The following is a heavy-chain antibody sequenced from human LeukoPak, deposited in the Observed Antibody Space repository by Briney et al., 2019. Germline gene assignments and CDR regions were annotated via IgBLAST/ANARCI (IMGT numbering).Heavy chain of an antibody. V-gene: IGHV3-7*01. CDR3: AKDLLAVAGTNWFDP. CDR1: GFTFSSYW. CDR2: IKQDGTEK. D-gene: IGHD6-19*01. J-gene: IGHJ5*02. Sequence: GGSLRLSYAASGFTFSSYWMTWVRQAPGKGLEWVANIKQDGTEKHYVDSVKGRFTISRDNSKNTLYLQMNSLRAEDTAVYYCAKDLLAVAGTNWFDPWGQGTLVTVSS.